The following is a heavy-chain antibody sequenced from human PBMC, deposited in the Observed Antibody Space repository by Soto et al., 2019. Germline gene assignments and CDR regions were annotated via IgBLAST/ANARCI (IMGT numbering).Heavy chain of an antibody. CDR3: ARVSDYDFWSGYYNPLYGMDV. D-gene: IGHD3-3*01. J-gene: IGHJ6*02. CDR1: GYTFTSFY. CDR2: INPSGGGT. V-gene: IGHV1-46*01. Sequence: ASVKVSCKASGYTFTSFYMHWVRQAPGQGLEWMGIINPSGGGTAYAQKFQGRVTMTRDMSTSTAYMELSSLRSEDTAVYYCARVSDYDFWSGYYNPLYGMDVWGQGTTVTVSS.